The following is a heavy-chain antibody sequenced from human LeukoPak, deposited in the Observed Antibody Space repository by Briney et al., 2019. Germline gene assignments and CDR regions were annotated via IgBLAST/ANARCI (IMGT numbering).Heavy chain of an antibody. CDR3: ARVKVGSWDWFDP. Sequence: GGSLRLSCAASGFPFSSYWMTWVRQAPGKGLEWVANIKQDGSEKYYVDSVKGRFTISRDNAKNSLYLQMNSLRAEDTAVYYCARVKVGSWDWFDPWGQGTLVTVSS. J-gene: IGHJ5*02. V-gene: IGHV3-7*01. CDR2: IKQDGSEK. CDR1: GFPFSSYW. D-gene: IGHD1-26*01.